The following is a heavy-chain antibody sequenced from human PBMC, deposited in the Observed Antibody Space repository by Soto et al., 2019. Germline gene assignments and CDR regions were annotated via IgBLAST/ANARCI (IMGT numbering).Heavy chain of an antibody. J-gene: IGHJ4*02. CDR1: GFTFSHYN. CDR3: ARTLRTTGTQGGDY. V-gene: IGHV3-48*01. D-gene: IGHD1-1*01. Sequence: GGSLRLSCAASGFTFSHYNMNWVRQAPGKGLEGVSYISSASTTIYYADSVKGRFTISRDNAQNSLYLQMNSLTAEDTAVYYCARTLRTTGTQGGDYWGQGTLVTVSS. CDR2: ISSASTTI.